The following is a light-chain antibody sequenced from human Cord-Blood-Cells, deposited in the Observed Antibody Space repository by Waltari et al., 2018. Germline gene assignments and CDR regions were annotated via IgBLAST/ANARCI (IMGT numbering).Light chain of an antibody. CDR2: DVS. CDR1: SRDVVGYNY. Sequence: QSALTQPASVSGSPGQSITISCTGTSRDVVGYNYVSWYQQHPGKAPKLMIYDVSKRPSGVSNRFSGSKSGNTASLTISGLQAEDEADYYCSSHTSSSTLVFGGGTKLTVL. J-gene: IGLJ3*02. CDR3: SSHTSSSTLV. V-gene: IGLV2-14*01.